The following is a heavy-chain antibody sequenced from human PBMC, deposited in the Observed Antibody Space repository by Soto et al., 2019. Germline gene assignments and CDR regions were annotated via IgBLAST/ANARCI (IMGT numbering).Heavy chain of an antibody. CDR3: ARAGYYGSGSHYYYYMDV. D-gene: IGHD3-10*01. CDR1: GGSISSYY. J-gene: IGHJ6*03. Sequence: LSLTCTVSGGSISSYYWSWIRQPPGKGLEWIGYIYYSGSTNYNPSLKSRVTISVDTSKNQFSLKLSSVTAADTAVYYCARAGYYGSGSHYYYYMDVWGKGTTVTVSS. V-gene: IGHV4-59*08. CDR2: IYYSGST.